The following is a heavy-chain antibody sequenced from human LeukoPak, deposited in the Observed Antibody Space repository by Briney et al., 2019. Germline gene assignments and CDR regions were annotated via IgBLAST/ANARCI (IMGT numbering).Heavy chain of an antibody. D-gene: IGHD3-22*01. V-gene: IGHV4-59*01. Sequence: PSETLSLTCTVSGESISGFYWTWIRQPPGKGLEWIGYIYYSGSTNYNPSLKSRVTISVDTSKNQLSLKLSSVTAADTAVYYCATRGWSSGSDAFDIWGQGTMVTVSS. CDR2: IYYSGST. CDR3: ATRGWSSGSDAFDI. J-gene: IGHJ3*02. CDR1: GESISGFY.